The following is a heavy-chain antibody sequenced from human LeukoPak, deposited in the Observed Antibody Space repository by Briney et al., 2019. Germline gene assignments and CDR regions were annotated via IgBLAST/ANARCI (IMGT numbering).Heavy chain of an antibody. CDR2: ISYDGSNK. CDR3: AREIGLVKDFWSGYGWYYGMDV. D-gene: IGHD3-3*01. J-gene: IGHJ6*02. V-gene: IGHV3-30-3*01. Sequence: PGRSLRLSCAASGFTFSSYAMHWVRQAPGKGLEWVAVISYDGSNKYYADSVKGRFTISRDNSKNTLYLQMNSLRAEDTAVYYCAREIGLVKDFWSGYGWYYGMDVWGQGTTVTVSS. CDR1: GFTFSSYA.